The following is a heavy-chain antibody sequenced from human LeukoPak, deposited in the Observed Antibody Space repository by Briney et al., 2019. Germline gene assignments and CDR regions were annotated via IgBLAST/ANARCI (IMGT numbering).Heavy chain of an antibody. CDR2: IKQDGSEK. J-gene: IGHJ5*02. Sequence: PGRSLRLSCAASGFTFSSYAMHWVRQAPGKGLEWVANIKQDGSEKYYVDSVKGRFTISRDNAKNSLYLQMNSLRAEGTAVYYCARYGSGSYFAWGQGTLVTVSS. CDR3: ARYGSGSYFA. CDR1: GFTFSSYA. D-gene: IGHD3-10*01. V-gene: IGHV3-7*01.